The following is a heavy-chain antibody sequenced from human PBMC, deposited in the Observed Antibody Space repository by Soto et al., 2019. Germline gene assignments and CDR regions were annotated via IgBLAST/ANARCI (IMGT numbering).Heavy chain of an antibody. V-gene: IGHV5-10-1*01. D-gene: IGHD6-6*01. CDR2: IDPSDSYT. J-gene: IGHJ4*02. CDR3: ARHAYEYSSSSEASYFDY. CDR1: GYSFTSYW. Sequence: GESLKISCKGSGYSFTSYWISWVRQMPGKGLEWMGRIDPSDSYTNYSPSFQGHVTISADKSISTAYLQWGSLKASDTAMYYCARHAYEYSSSSEASYFDYWGQGTLVTVSS.